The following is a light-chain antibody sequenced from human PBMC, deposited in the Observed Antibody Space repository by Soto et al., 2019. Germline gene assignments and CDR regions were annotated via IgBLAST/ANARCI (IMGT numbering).Light chain of an antibody. Sequence: EIVLTQSPATLSLSLGEGASHYIGNSLDXYXXKXGXXXRXLXYAASSRATGSPDRFSGSGYGTDFSLTISRLEAEDFAVYYCQQYGSSPRTFGQGNKVDI. CDR3: QQYGSSPRT. CDR1: IGNS. J-gene: IGKJ1*01. CDR2: AAS. V-gene: IGKV3-20*01.